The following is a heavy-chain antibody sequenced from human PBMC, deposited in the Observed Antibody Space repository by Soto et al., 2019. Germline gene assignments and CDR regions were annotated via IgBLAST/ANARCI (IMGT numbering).Heavy chain of an antibody. CDR2: ITGSGGST. CDR3: AKDRYGDYGGIDY. D-gene: IGHD4-17*01. J-gene: IGHJ4*02. Sequence: GAALRLSCAASGLTVSSYAMIWVRQAPGKGLEWVSVITGSGGSTYYADSVKGRFTISRDTSKNTLFLQMNSLRAEDTAVYYCAKDRYGDYGGIDYWGQGTMVTVSS. V-gene: IGHV3-23*01. CDR1: GLTVSSYA.